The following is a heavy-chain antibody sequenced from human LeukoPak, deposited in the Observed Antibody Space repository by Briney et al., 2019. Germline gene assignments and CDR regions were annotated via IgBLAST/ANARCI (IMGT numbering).Heavy chain of an antibody. CDR1: GGSISSSSYY. V-gene: IGHV4-39*07. D-gene: IGHD3-22*01. Sequence: PSETLSLTCTVSGGSISSSSYYWGWIRQPPGKGLEWIGSIYYSGSTYYNPSLKSRVTISVDTSKNQFSLKLSSVTAADTAVYYCARVGDYYDSSDYYPYYFDYWGQGTLVTVSS. J-gene: IGHJ4*02. CDR3: ARVGDYYDSSDYYPYYFDY. CDR2: IYYSGST.